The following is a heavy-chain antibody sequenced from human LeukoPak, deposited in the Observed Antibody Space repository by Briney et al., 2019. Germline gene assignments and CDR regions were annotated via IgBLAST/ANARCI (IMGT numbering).Heavy chain of an antibody. V-gene: IGHV3-7*01. J-gene: IGHJ4*02. D-gene: IGHD3-22*01. Sequence: GGSLRLSCAASGFTFSNYWMSWVRQAPGEGPEWVANIKEDGSEKYYMDSVKGRFTISRDNAKNSLYLEMNSLRAEDTAVCYCARDPVNSGYYYAHWGQGTLVTVSS. CDR1: GFTFSNYW. CDR3: ARDPVNSGYYYAH. CDR2: IKEDGSEK.